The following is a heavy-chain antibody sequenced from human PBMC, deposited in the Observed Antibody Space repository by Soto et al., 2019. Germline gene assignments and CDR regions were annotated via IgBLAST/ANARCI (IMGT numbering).Heavy chain of an antibody. J-gene: IGHJ4*02. Sequence: QVQLVQSGAEVKKPGASVKVSCKASGYTFTSYGISWVRQAPGQGLEWMGGISAYNGNTNYAQKRQGRVTMTTDTSTSTAYMELRSLRSDDTAVYYCARGRLAAAGKNLSVPSSFSYWGQGTLVTVSS. V-gene: IGHV1-18*01. CDR1: GYTFTSYG. CDR2: ISAYNGNT. D-gene: IGHD6-13*01. CDR3: ARGRLAAAGKNLSVPSSFSY.